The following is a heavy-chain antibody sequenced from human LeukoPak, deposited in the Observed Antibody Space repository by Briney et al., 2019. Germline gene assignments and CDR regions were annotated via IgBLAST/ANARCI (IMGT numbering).Heavy chain of an antibody. J-gene: IGHJ2*01. Sequence: SETLSLTCAVYGGSFSGYYWSWIRQPPGKGLEWIGEINHSGSTNYNPSLKSRVTISVDTSKNQFSLKLSSVTAADTAVYYCARGRRRLLRYSAWYFDLWGRGTLVTVSS. CDR2: INHSGST. D-gene: IGHD3-9*01. CDR1: GGSFSGYY. V-gene: IGHV4-34*01. CDR3: ARGRRRLLRYSAWYFDL.